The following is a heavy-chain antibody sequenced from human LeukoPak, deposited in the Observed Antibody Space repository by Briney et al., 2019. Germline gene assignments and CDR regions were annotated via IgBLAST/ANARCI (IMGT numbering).Heavy chain of an antibody. J-gene: IGHJ4*02. D-gene: IGHD2-2*01. V-gene: IGHV3-30*03. CDR1: GFTFSSYG. Sequence: PGRSLRLSCAASGFTFSSYGMHWVRQAPGKGLEWVAVISYDGSNKYYADSVKGRFTISRDNSKNTLYLQMNSLRAEDTAVYYCARKLLSLYYFDYWGQGTLVTVSS. CDR2: ISYDGSNK. CDR3: ARKLLSLYYFDY.